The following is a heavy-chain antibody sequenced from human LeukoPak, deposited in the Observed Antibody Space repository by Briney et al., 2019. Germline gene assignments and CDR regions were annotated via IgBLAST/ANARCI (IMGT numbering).Heavy chain of an antibody. CDR3: ARVRWYSGYFDY. V-gene: IGHV4-34*01. CDR2: INHSGST. D-gene: IGHD6-13*01. Sequence: SEPLSLTCAVYGGSFSGYYWSWIRQPPGKGLEWIGEINHSGSTNYNPSLKSRVTISVDTSKNQFSLKLSSVTAADTAVYYCARVRWYSGYFDYWGQGTLVTVSS. J-gene: IGHJ4*02. CDR1: GGSFSGYY.